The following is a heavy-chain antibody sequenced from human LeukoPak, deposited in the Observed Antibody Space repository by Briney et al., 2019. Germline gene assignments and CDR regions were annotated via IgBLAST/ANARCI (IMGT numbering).Heavy chain of an antibody. Sequence: SGGSLRLSCAASGFTFDYYAMLWVRHAPGKGLEWVSGISWYSGSIRYADSVKGRFTISRDNAKNSLYLQMNSLRAEDTALYYCAKVDQIVGATTDRWYFDLWGRGTLVTVSS. CDR1: GFTFDYYA. CDR2: ISWYSGSI. J-gene: IGHJ2*01. CDR3: AKVDQIVGATTDRWYFDL. D-gene: IGHD1-26*01. V-gene: IGHV3-9*01.